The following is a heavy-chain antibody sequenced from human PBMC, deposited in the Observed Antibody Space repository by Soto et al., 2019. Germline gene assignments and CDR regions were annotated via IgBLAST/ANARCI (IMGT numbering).Heavy chain of an antibody. D-gene: IGHD3-16*01. J-gene: IGHJ4*02. Sequence: GGSLRLSCAASGFTLSIYLMSWVRQAPGKGLEWVANIKQDGSEKSYVASVKGRFTVSRDNAKNSLYLQMNSLRAEGTAVYYCARECTFGHRCVDYWGQGTPVTVSS. CDR2: IKQDGSEK. CDR3: ARECTFGHRCVDY. CDR1: GFTLSIYL. V-gene: IGHV3-7*01.